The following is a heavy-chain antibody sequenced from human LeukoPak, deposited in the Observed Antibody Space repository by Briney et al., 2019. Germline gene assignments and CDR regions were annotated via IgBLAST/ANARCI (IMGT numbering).Heavy chain of an antibody. D-gene: IGHD2-2*01. CDR1: CFTLSHYE. Sequence: PGGSLRLSCAASCFTLSHYEMNWVRQAPGKGLEWVSYISSSGYTIYYADSVKGRFTISRDNAKNSLYLQMNSLRAEDTAVYYCAREDCSSTSCYDPSVSDYWGQGTLVTVSS. CDR2: ISSSGYTI. J-gene: IGHJ4*02. CDR3: AREDCSSTSCYDPSVSDY. V-gene: IGHV3-48*03.